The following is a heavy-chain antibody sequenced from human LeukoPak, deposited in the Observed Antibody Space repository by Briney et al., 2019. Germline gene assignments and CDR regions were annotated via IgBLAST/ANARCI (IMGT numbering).Heavy chain of an antibody. CDR1: GFTFSSYW. Sequence: HTGGSLRLTCAASGFTFSSYWMSWVRQAPGKGLEWVANIKQDGSEKYYVDSVKGRFTISRDNAKNSLYLQMNSLRAEDTAVYYCARGGEVHYFDYWGQGTLVTVSS. CDR2: IKQDGSEK. V-gene: IGHV3-7*01. J-gene: IGHJ4*02. CDR3: ARGGEVHYFDY.